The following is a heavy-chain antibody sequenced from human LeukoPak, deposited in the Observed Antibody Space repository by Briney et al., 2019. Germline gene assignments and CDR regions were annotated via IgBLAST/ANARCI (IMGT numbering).Heavy chain of an antibody. Sequence: GGSLRLSCAASGFTFSSHWMHWVRQAPGKGLVWVSRINGEGASTAYADSVRGRFTISRDNAKSTLYLQMNSLRGDDTAVYYCARGAYAWQDYWGQGILVTVSS. J-gene: IGHJ4*02. CDR2: INGEGAST. CDR1: GFTFSSHW. CDR3: ARGAYAWQDY. V-gene: IGHV3-74*01. D-gene: IGHD3-16*01.